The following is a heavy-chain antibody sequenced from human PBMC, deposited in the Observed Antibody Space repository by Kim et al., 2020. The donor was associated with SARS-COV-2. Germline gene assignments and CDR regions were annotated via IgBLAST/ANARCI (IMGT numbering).Heavy chain of an antibody. Sequence: GGSLRLSCVASGFIIRTYWMTWVRQPPGKGLEWVGNIKEDGSEAYYADSVKGRFTISRDNAKNSLYLQMNSLRAEDTAVYYCMRDPGTSWVQGTLVIVSS. CDR3: MRDPGTS. V-gene: IGHV3-7*01. CDR1: GFIIRTYW. D-gene: IGHD3-10*01. CDR2: IKEDGSEA. J-gene: IGHJ5*02.